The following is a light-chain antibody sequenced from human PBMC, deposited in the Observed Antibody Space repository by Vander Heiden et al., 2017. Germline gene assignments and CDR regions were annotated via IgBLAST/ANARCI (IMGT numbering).Light chain of an antibody. CDR2: SNN. V-gene: IGLV1-47*02. CDR1: SSNIGSNY. Sequence: QSVLTQPPSASGTPGQRVTISCSGSSSNIGSNYVSCYQQLPGTAPKLLIYSNNQRPSGVPDRFSGSKSGTSASLAISGLRSEDEADYYCAAWDDSLSGWVFGGGTKLTVL. CDR3: AAWDDSLSGWV. J-gene: IGLJ3*02.